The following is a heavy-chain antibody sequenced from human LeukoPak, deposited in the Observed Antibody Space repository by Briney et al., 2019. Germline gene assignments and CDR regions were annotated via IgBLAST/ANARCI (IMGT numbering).Heavy chain of an antibody. CDR2: IYISGTT. J-gene: IGHJ4*02. D-gene: IGHD3-9*01. V-gene: IGHV4-4*07. Sequence: TSETLSLICTVSGGSISSYYWSWVRQTAGKGLEWIGRIYISGTTNYNPSLKSRVTMSLDTSKNQLSLRLTSVTAADTAVYYCARDEARTGYIHYWGQGTLITVSS. CDR1: GGSISSYY. CDR3: ARDEARTGYIHY.